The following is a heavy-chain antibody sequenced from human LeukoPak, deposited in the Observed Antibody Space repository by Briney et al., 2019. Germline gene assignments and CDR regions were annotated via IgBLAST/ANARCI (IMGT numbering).Heavy chain of an antibody. J-gene: IGHJ3*02. Sequence: GGSLRLSCAASGFTFSRFAMHWVRQAPGKGLEWVATISNDGSNDYNADSVKGRFTISRDNSKNTVYLQMKALRLGDTAVYYCARPTLEWLLYDAFDIWGQGTLVTVSS. D-gene: IGHD3-3*01. V-gene: IGHV3-30*04. CDR3: ARPTLEWLLYDAFDI. CDR1: GFTFSRFA. CDR2: ISNDGSND.